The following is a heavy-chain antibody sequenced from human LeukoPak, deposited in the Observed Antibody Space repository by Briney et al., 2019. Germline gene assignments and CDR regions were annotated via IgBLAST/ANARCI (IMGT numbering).Heavy chain of an antibody. D-gene: IGHD3-16*02. Sequence: GRSLRLSCAASGFTFSSYGMHWVRQAPGKGLEWVSSISSSSSYIYYADSVKGRFTISRDNAKNSLYLQMNSLRAEDTAVYYCASSYYDYVWGSYRQEYYFDYWGQGTLVTVSS. V-gene: IGHV3-21*01. CDR3: ASSYYDYVWGSYRQEYYFDY. J-gene: IGHJ4*02. CDR1: GFTFSSYG. CDR2: ISSSSSYI.